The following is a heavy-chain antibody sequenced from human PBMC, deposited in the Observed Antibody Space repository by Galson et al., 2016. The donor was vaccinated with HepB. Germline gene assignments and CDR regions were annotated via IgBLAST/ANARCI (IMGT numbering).Heavy chain of an antibody. Sequence: SLRLSCAASGFSFAEYAMHWVRRAPGKGLEWVSGISWDSDRMDYNDSVKGRFTISRDNAKNSLYLQMNSLRPEDSALYYCAKQALDTPVAAPPFNHWGQGPLVTVSS. J-gene: IGHJ4*02. CDR3: AKQALDTPVAAPPFNH. V-gene: IGHV3-9*01. D-gene: IGHD5-18*01. CDR1: GFSFAEYA. CDR2: ISWDSDRM.